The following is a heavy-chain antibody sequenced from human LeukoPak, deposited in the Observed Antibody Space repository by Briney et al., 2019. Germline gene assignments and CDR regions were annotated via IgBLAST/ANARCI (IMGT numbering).Heavy chain of an antibody. D-gene: IGHD5-24*01. Sequence: SETLSLTCTVSGGSISSSSYYWGWIRQPPGKGLEWIGSIYYSGSTYYNPSLKSRVTISVDTSKNQFSLKLSSVTAADTAVYYCARGFRDGYNYPPLDYWGQGTLVTVSS. J-gene: IGHJ4*02. CDR2: IYYSGST. CDR3: ARGFRDGYNYPPLDY. CDR1: GGSISSSSYY. V-gene: IGHV4-39*07.